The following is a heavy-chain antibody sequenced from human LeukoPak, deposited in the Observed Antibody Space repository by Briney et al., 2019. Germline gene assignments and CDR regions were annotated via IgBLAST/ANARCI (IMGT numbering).Heavy chain of an antibody. CDR2: ISGSGGST. J-gene: IGHJ4*02. V-gene: IGHV3-23*01. CDR1: GFTFSSYA. D-gene: IGHD3-10*01. Sequence: GGSLRLSCAASGFTFSSYAMSWVRQAPGKGLEWVSAISGSGGSTYYADSVKGRFTISRDNSKNTLYLQMNSLKTEDTAVYYCTTDRVLLWFGETLYYFDYWGQGTLVTVSS. CDR3: TTDRVLLWFGETLYYFDY.